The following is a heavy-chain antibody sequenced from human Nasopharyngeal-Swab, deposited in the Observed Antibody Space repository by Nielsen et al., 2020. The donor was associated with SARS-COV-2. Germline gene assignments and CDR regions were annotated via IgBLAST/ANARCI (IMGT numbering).Heavy chain of an antibody. D-gene: IGHD3-3*01. CDR2: IYYSGST. Sequence: SETLSPTCTVSGGSTSSYYWSWIRQPPGRGLEWIGYIYYSGSTNYNPSFKSRVTISVDTSKNQFSLSLTSVTAADTAVYYCARAPVGSGYRYFDYWGQGALVTVSS. V-gene: IGHV4-59*01. CDR3: ARAPVGSGYRYFDY. J-gene: IGHJ4*02. CDR1: GGSTSSYY.